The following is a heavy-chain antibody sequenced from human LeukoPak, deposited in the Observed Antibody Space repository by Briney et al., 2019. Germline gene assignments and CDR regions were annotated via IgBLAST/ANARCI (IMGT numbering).Heavy chain of an antibody. CDR1: GGSFSGYY. D-gene: IGHD6-19*01. CDR2: INHSGST. V-gene: IGHV4-34*01. CDR3: ARGDGSGWYFVY. J-gene: IGHJ4*02. Sequence: SETLSLTCAVYGGSFSGYYWSWIRQPPGKGLEWIGEINHSGSTNYNPSLKSRVTISVDTSKNQFSLKLSSVTAADTAVYYCARGDGSGWYFVYWGQGTLVTVSS.